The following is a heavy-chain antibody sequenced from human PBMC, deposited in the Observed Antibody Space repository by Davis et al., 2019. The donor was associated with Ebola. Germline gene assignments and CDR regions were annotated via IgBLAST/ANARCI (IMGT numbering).Heavy chain of an antibody. J-gene: IGHJ6*02. CDR2: ISAYTGNT. CDR3: AREIVLVSTQRYYYYYGMDV. CDR1: GYTFTSYG. V-gene: IGHV1-18*01. D-gene: IGHD2-8*02. Sequence: AASVKVSCKASGYTFTSYGISWVRQAPGQGLEWMGWISAYTGNTNYAQKLQGRVTMTTDTSTSTAYMELRSLRSDDTAVYYCAREIVLVSTQRYYYYYGMDVWGQGTTVTVSS.